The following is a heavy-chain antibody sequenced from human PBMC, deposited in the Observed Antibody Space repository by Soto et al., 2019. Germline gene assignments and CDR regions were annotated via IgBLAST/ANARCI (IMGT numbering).Heavy chain of an antibody. D-gene: IGHD3-10*01. CDR3: ARAVAPYFGTWFDP. J-gene: IGHJ5*02. CDR2: IYYNGNI. Sequence: ASETLSLTCTVSGGSITSGDYYWSWIRQPPGKGLEWIAYIYYNGNIYSNPSLKSRLTMSVDKSKNQFSLRLSSVTAADMAVYYCARAVAPYFGTWFDPWGQGILVTVSS. V-gene: IGHV4-30-4*01. CDR1: GGSITSGDYY.